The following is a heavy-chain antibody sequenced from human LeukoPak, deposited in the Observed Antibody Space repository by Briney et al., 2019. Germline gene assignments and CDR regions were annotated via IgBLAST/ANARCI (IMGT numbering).Heavy chain of an antibody. D-gene: IGHD6-6*01. V-gene: IGHV4-59*01. CDR3: ASLNRPYSSSFDVPYCYYYMDV. CDR1: GGSISSYY. CDR2: IYYSGST. Sequence: PSETLSLTCTVSGGSISSYYWSWIRQPPGKGLEWIGYIYYSGSTNYNPSLKSRVTISVDTSKNQFSLKLSSVTAADTAVYYCASLNRPYSSSFDVPYCYYYMDVWGKGTRSPSP. J-gene: IGHJ6*03.